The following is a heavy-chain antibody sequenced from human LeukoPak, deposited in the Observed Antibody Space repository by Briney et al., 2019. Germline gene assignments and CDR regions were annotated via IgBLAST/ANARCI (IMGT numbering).Heavy chain of an antibody. CDR2: IKSDGSST. V-gene: IGHV3-74*01. CDR3: TRGFWGWEVDY. J-gene: IGHJ4*02. D-gene: IGHD3-3*01. Sequence: GGSLRLSCAASGFSFSSYWMNWVRQAPGKGLVWVARIKSDGSSTEYVDSVKGRLTISRDNAKNTLYLQMNSLRAEDTAVYYCTRGFWGWEVDYWGQGTLVTVSS. CDR1: GFSFSSYW.